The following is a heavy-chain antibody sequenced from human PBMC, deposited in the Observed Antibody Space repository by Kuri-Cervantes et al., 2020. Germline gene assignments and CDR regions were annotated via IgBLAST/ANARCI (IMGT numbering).Heavy chain of an antibody. CDR2: IRYDGSNK. CDR3: AKDPNYYDSSGYASYGFDY. CDR1: GFTFSSYG. D-gene: IGHD3-22*01. Sequence: GESLKISCAASGFTFSSYGMHWVRQAPGKGLEWVAFIRYDGSNKYYADSVKGRFTISRDNSKNTLYLQMNSLRAEDTAVYYCAKDPNYYDSSGYASYGFDYWGQGTLVTVSS. V-gene: IGHV3-30*02. J-gene: IGHJ4*02.